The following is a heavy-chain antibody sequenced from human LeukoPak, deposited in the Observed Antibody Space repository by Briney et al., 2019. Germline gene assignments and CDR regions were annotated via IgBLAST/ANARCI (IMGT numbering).Heavy chain of an antibody. Sequence: QTGGSLRLSCAASGFTFSSHAMSWVRQAPGKGREWVSAITSGSGSNVYYTDSLKGRFTISRDNSKNTLYLQMNSLRAEDTAVYYCARHGSWSFDYWGQGTLVTVSA. CDR2: ITSGSGSNV. J-gene: IGHJ4*02. CDR3: ARHGSWSFDY. D-gene: IGHD6-13*01. CDR1: GFTFSSHA. V-gene: IGHV3-23*01.